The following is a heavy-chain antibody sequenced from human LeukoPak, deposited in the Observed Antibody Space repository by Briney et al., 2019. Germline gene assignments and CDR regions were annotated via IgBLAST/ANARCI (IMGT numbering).Heavy chain of an antibody. D-gene: IGHD2-2*01. J-gene: IGHJ6*03. CDR2: ISSSSSTI. Sequence: SGGSLRLSCGASGFTFSSYSMNWVRQAPGKGLEWVSYISSSSSTIYYADSVKGRFTISRDNAKNSLYLQMNSLRAEDTAVYYCARDSYADYYMDVWGKGTTVTVSS. CDR3: ARDSYADYYMDV. CDR1: GFTFSSYS. V-gene: IGHV3-48*04.